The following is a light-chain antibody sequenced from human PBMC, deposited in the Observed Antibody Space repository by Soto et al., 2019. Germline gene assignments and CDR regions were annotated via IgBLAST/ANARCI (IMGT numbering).Light chain of an antibody. CDR2: AAS. J-gene: IGKJ4*01. Sequence: IQLTQSPSSLSASIGDRVTITCRAGQGISTFLAWYQQTPRKAPKLLIYAASTLQSGVPSRFSGSGSGTDFNLTISSLQTHDFATYCSQQLHSYPVSCGGGTMVDIK. CDR3: QQLHSYPVS. CDR1: QGISTF. V-gene: IGKV1-9*01.